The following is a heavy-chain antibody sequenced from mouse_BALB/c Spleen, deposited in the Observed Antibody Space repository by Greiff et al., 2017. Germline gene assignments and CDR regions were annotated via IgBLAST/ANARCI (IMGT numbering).Heavy chain of an antibody. CDR1: GFSLTSYG. D-gene: IGHD4-1*01. CDR3: AGTGTGAY. V-gene: IGHV2-9*02. Sequence: QVQLKESGPGLVAPSQSLSITCTVSGFSLTSYGVHWVRQPPGKGLEWLGVIWAGGSTNYNSALMSRLSISKDNSKSQVFLKMNSLQTDDTAMYYCAGTGTGAYWGQGTLVTVSA. J-gene: IGHJ3*01. CDR2: IWAGGST.